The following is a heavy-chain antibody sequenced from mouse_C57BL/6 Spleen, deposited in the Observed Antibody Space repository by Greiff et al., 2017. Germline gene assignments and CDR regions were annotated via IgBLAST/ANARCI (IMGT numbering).Heavy chain of an antibody. V-gene: IGHV1-20*01. Sequence: EVQLQQSGPELVKPGDSVKISCKASGYSFTGYFMNWVMQSHGKSLEWIGRINPYNGDTFYNQKFKGKATLTVDKSSSTAHMELRMLTSEDSAVYYCARGYYYGSSYVYFDVWGTGTTVTVSS. J-gene: IGHJ1*03. CDR3: ARGYYYGSSYVYFDV. D-gene: IGHD1-1*01. CDR2: INPYNGDT. CDR1: GYSFTGYF.